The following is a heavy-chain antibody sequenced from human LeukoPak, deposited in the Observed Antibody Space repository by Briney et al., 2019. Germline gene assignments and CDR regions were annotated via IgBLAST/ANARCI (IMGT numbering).Heavy chain of an antibody. CDR1: GFTFSSYA. D-gene: IGHD3-10*01. J-gene: IGHJ4*02. Sequence: GGSLRLSCAASGFTFSSYAMSWVRQAPGKGLEWVAVISYDGSNKYYADSVKGRFTISRDNSKNTLYLQMNSLRAEDTAVYYCARDLIFDYWGQGTLVTVSS. CDR2: ISYDGSNK. CDR3: ARDLIFDY. V-gene: IGHV3-30*04.